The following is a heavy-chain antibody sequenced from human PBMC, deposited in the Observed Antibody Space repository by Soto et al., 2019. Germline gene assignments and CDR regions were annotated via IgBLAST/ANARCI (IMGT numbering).Heavy chain of an antibody. CDR3: ARGGSSTWNQKLDFDP. D-gene: IGHD6-13*01. CDR1: GYTFSSYD. V-gene: IGHV1-8*01. CDR2: MSPNSGNT. Sequence: ASVKVSCKASGYTFSSYDINWVRQATGQGLEWLGWMSPNSGNTGYAQKFQGRVTMTRNTSISTAYMELSGLRSEDTAVYYCARGGSSTWNQKLDFDPWGQGTRVTVSS. J-gene: IGHJ5*02.